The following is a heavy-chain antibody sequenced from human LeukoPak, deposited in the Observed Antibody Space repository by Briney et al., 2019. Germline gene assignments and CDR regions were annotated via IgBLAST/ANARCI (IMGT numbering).Heavy chain of an antibody. CDR2: ISSSGNTI. CDR1: GFTFSSYE. CDR3: ARDFYDGFALDY. J-gene: IGHJ4*02. D-gene: IGHD2/OR15-2a*01. V-gene: IGHV3-48*03. Sequence: GGSLRLSCAASGFTFSSYEMNWVRQAPGKGLEWVSYISSSGNTIYYADSVKGRIAISRDNAKNSLYLQMNSLRAEDTAVYYCARDFYDGFALDYWGQGALVTVSS.